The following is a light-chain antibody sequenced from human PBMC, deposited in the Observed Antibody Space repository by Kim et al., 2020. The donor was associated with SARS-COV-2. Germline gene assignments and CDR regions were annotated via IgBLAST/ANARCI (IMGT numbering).Light chain of an antibody. V-gene: IGKV3-20*01. CDR2: HAS. CDR1: QSISNNY. Sequence: EIVLTQSPGTLSLSPGEAATLSCRASQSISNNYLAWYQQKPGQAPRLLIYHASSRATGIPDRFSGSGSGTDFTLTISRLEPEDFAVYYCQQYGSSVLTFGGGTKVDIK. J-gene: IGKJ4*01. CDR3: QQYGSSVLT.